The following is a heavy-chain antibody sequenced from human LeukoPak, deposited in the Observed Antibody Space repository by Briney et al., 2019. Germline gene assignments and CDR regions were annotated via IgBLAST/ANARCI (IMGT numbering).Heavy chain of an antibody. D-gene: IGHD6-13*01. J-gene: IGHJ5*02. V-gene: IGHV4-4*07. CDR2: IYTSGST. Sequence: SETLSLTCTVSGYSISSGYYWTWIRQPAGKGLEWIGRIYTSGSTNYNPSLKSRVTMSVDTSKNQFSLKLSSVTAADTAVYYCARVSDYSSTWYGDWFDPWGQGTLVTVSS. CDR1: GYSISSGYY. CDR3: ARVSDYSSTWYGDWFDP.